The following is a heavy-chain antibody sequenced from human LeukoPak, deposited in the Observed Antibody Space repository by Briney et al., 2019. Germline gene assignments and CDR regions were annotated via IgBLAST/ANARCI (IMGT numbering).Heavy chain of an antibody. CDR1: GFTLSSYW. Sequence: SGGSLRLSCAASGFTLSSYWMSWVRQAPGKGLEWVANIKQDGSEKYYVDSVKGRFTVSRDNAKNSLYLQMNSLRAEDTAVYYCARDGPQLGKDYWGQGTLVTVSS. CDR2: IKQDGSEK. CDR3: ARDGPQLGKDY. J-gene: IGHJ4*02. D-gene: IGHD7-27*01. V-gene: IGHV3-7*01.